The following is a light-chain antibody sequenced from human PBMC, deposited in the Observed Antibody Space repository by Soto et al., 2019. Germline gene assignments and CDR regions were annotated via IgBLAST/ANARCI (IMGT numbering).Light chain of an antibody. CDR3: QPAYGFAFT. CDR2: AAS. Sequence: DIQMTQSPLSVSASVGDRVTISCRASQGISTWLAWYQQKPGKAPKLLIYAASSLQTGVPSRFSGSGSGTDFTLTISSRQPEDTATYFCQPAYGFAFTFGPGTKLEIE. CDR1: QGISTW. V-gene: IGKV1-12*01. J-gene: IGKJ3*01.